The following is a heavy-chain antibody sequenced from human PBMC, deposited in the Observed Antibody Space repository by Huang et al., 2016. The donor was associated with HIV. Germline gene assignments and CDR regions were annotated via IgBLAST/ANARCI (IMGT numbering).Heavy chain of an antibody. Sequence: QLQLQESGPGLVKPSETLSLTCTVSGGSISSRSYFWGWLRQPPGKGLEWIGSIEYTGGRYYCPSLKSRVTESVDTSKNQFSLKLNSVTAADTAVYYCAGHCGYSYGNFDFWGQGTLVTVSS. V-gene: IGHV4-39*01. J-gene: IGHJ4*02. D-gene: IGHD5-18*01. CDR3: AGHCGYSYGNFDF. CDR1: GGSISSRSYF. CDR2: IEYTGGR.